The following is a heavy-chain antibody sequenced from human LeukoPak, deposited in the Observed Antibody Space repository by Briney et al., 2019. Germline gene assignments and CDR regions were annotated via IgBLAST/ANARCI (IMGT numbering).Heavy chain of an antibody. CDR3: ARAQPLKKVFDY. J-gene: IGHJ4*02. CDR2: IYTSGST. Sequence: SETLSLTCTVSGGSISSYYWSWIRQPAGKGLEWIGRIYTSGSTDYNPSLKSRVTMSVDRSKNQFSLKLSSVTAADTAVYYCARAQPLKKVFDYWGQGTLVTVSS. V-gene: IGHV4-4*07. CDR1: GGSISSYY. D-gene: IGHD1-1*01.